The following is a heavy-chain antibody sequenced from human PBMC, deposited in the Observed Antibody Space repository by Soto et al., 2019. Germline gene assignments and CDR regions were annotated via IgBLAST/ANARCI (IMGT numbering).Heavy chain of an antibody. Sequence: GGSLRLSCAASGFTFSSYAMNWVRQAPGKGPEWVSHISVTGDTYYADSVKGRFTISRDNSKNTLFLQMNSLRAEDTAVYYCAKSLSTATSFDYWGQGTPVTVSS. CDR3: AKSLSTATSFDY. J-gene: IGHJ4*02. V-gene: IGHV3-23*01. CDR2: ISVTGDT. CDR1: GFTFSSYA.